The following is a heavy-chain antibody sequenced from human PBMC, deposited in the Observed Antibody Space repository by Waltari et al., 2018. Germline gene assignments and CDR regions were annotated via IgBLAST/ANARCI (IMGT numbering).Heavy chain of an antibody. CDR3: ARSLSFGEFLFDY. D-gene: IGHD3-10*01. CDR2: IIPIFGTA. J-gene: IGHJ4*02. CDR1: GGTFSSYA. V-gene: IGHV1-69*05. Sequence: QVQLVQSGAEVKKPGSSVKVSCKASGGTFSSYAISWVRQAPGQGLEWMGWIIPIFGTANYAQKFQGRVTITTDESTSTAYMELSSLRSEDTAVYYCARSLSFGEFLFDYWGQGTLVTVSS.